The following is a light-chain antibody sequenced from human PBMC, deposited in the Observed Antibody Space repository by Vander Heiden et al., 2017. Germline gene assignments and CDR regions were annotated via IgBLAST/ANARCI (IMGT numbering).Light chain of an antibody. Sequence: EIVLPPSPATLSLSPAERATLSGRASQSVSSYLAWYQQNPGQAPRPLIYDASNRATGIPARCSGSGSGTDVTRTISSLEPEDFAVYYCEQRSNWAAAYTFGQGTKLEIK. J-gene: IGKJ2*01. V-gene: IGKV3-11*01. CDR3: EQRSNWAAAYT. CDR2: DAS. CDR1: QSVSSY.